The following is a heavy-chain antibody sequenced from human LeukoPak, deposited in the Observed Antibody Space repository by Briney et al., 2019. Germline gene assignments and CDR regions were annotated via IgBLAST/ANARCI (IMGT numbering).Heavy chain of an antibody. CDR3: ARGLAAAAVTYYFDY. Sequence: SETLSLTCTVSGGSISSSSYYWGWIRQPPGKGLEWIGSIYYSGSTYYNPSLKSRVTISVDTSKNQFSLKLSSVTAADTAVYYCARGLAAAAVTYYFDYWGQGTLVTVSS. J-gene: IGHJ4*02. V-gene: IGHV4-39*01. CDR2: IYYSGST. CDR1: GGSISSSSYY. D-gene: IGHD6-13*01.